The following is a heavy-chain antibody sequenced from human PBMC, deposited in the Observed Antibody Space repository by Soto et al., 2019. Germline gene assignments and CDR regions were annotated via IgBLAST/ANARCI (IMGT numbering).Heavy chain of an antibody. CDR3: ARNDCSGGSCYVGGFDP. Sequence: QVQLVQSGAEVKKPGASVKVSCKASGYTFTSYAMHWVRQAPGQRLEWMGWINAGNGNTKYSQKFQGRVTITRDTSASTAYMELSSLRSEDTAVYYCARNDCSGGSCYVGGFDPWGQGTLVTVSS. CDR2: INAGNGNT. D-gene: IGHD2-15*01. CDR1: GYTFTSYA. J-gene: IGHJ5*02. V-gene: IGHV1-3*01.